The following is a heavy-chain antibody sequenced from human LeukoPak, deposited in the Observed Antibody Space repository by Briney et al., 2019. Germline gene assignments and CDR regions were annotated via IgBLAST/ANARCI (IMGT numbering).Heavy chain of an antibody. D-gene: IGHD5-18*01. J-gene: IGHJ4*02. V-gene: IGHV4-59*01. CDR3: ARGFGYSFVYIGY. CDR1: GGPIHTYY. Sequence: PSETLSLTCTVSGGPIHTYYWNWIRKPPGKGLEWIAYISYSGNSNYNPSLKSRVTISVDTSKNQFSLKLTSVTAADTAVYYCARGFGYSFVYIGYWGQGTLVTVSS. CDR2: ISYSGNS.